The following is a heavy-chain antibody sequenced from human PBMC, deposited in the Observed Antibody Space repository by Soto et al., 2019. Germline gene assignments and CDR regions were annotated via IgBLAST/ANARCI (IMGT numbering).Heavy chain of an antibody. D-gene: IGHD6-13*01. J-gene: IGHJ4*02. CDR2: ASGGDGGT. V-gene: IGHV3-23*01. CDR1: GFTFSSYA. CDR3: ARRSSSWYFDY. Sequence: GGSLRLSCAASGFTFSSYAMSWVRQAPGKGLEWVSSASGGDGGTYYSDSVKGRFTISRDNSKNTLYLQMNSLRAEDTAVYYCARRSSSWYFDYWGQGTLVTVSS.